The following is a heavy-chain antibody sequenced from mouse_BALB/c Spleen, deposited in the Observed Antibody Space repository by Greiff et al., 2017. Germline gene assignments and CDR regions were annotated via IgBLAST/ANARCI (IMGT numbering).Heavy chain of an antibody. V-gene: IGHV2-4-1*01. CDR3: ARDVVLRY. Sequence: VQVVESGPGLVQPSQSLSITCTVSGFSLTSYGVHWVRQSPGKGLEWLGVIWSGGSTDYNAAFISRLSISKDNSKSQVFLKMNSLQTDDTAMYYCARDVVLRYWGQGTLVTVSA. J-gene: IGHJ3*01. D-gene: IGHD1-1*01. CDR1: GFSLTSYG. CDR2: IWSGGST.